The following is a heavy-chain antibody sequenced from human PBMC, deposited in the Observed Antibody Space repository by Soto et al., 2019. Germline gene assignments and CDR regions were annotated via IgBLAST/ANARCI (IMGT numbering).Heavy chain of an antibody. D-gene: IGHD4-17*01. Sequence: EASVKVSCKASGYTFTSYYMHWVRQAPGQGLEWMGIINPSGGSTSYAQKFQGRVTMTRDTSTSTVYMELSSLRSEDTAVYYCAREARMTTVTRSYWYFDLWGRGTLVTVSS. V-gene: IGHV1-46*01. CDR3: AREARMTTVTRSYWYFDL. J-gene: IGHJ2*01. CDR1: GYTFTSYY. CDR2: INPSGGST.